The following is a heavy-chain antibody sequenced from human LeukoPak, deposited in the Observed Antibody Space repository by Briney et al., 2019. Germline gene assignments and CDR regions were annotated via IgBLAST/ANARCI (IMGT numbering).Heavy chain of an antibody. CDR3: ARGKAHLGVTGRFDY. Sequence: SETLSLTCAVSGGPISSGGYSWSWIRQPPGKGLEWIGYIYHSGSTYYNPSLKSRVTISVDRSKNQFSLKLSSVTAADTAVYYCARGKAHLGVTGRFDYWGQGTLVTVSS. CDR2: IYHSGST. CDR1: GGPISSGGYS. D-gene: IGHD2-21*02. J-gene: IGHJ4*02. V-gene: IGHV4-30-2*01.